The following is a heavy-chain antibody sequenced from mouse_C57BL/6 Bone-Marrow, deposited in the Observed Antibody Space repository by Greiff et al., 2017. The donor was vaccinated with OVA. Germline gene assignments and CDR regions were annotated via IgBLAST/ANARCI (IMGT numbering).Heavy chain of an antibody. V-gene: IGHV3-6*01. Sequence: DVKLQESGPGLVKPSQSLSLTCSVTGYSITSGYYWNWIRQFPGNKLEWMGYISYDGSNNYNPSLKNRISITRDTSKNQFFLKLNSVTTEDTATYYWARGPSLRGQGTLVTVSA. CDR2: ISYDGSN. D-gene: IGHD2-1*01. CDR3: ARGPSL. J-gene: IGHJ3*01. CDR1: GYSITSGYY.